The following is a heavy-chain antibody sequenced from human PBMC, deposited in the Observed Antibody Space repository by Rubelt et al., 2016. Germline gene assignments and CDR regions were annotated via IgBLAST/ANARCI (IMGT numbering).Heavy chain of an antibody. D-gene: IGHD2-15*01. CDR1: GGSISSSSYH. Sequence: QLQLQESGPGLVKPSETLSLTCTVSGGSISSSSYHWGWIRQPPGKGLEWIGTIYYSGGTYYNPSLKSRVSMSVDTSKNQFALKRLPGTYAAPTGYYCAGHRGCSAGRCYLDFWGQGTLVTVSS. J-gene: IGHJ4*02. CDR2: IYYSGGT. CDR3: AGHRGCSAGRCYLDF. V-gene: IGHV4-39*01.